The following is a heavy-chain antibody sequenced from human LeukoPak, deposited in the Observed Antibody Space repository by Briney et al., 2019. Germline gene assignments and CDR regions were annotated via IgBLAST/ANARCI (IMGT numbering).Heavy chain of an antibody. CDR2: IYYSGST. D-gene: IGHD5-24*01. Sequence: SETLSLTCTVSGGSFSSYYWRWIRQPPGKGLEWMGDIYYSGSTNYSPSLKSRLTISVDTSKNQFSLKVSSVTAADTAVYYCSRTYGNSGLGYFDLWGRGTLVTVSS. J-gene: IGHJ2*01. V-gene: IGHV4-59*01. CDR1: GGSFSSYY. CDR3: SRTYGNSGLGYFDL.